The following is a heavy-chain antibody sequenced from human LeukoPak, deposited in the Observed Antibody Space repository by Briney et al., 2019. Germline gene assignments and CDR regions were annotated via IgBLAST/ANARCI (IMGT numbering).Heavy chain of an antibody. CDR1: GFTFSSYA. J-gene: IGHJ6*02. D-gene: IGHD6-19*01. V-gene: IGHV3-30-3*01. Sequence: GGSLRLSCAASGFTFSSYAMHWVRQAPGKGLEWVAVISYDGSNKYYADSVKGRFTISRDNSKNTLYLQMNSLRAEDTAVYYCARDPYSSGSLDVWGQGTTVTVSS. CDR3: ARDPYSSGSLDV. CDR2: ISYDGSNK.